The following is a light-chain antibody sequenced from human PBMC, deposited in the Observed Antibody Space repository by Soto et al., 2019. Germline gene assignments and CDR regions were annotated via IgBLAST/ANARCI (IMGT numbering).Light chain of an antibody. Sequence: DIQMTQSPSTLSASVGDRVTITCRASQTISTWLAWYQQKPGKAPKVLIYKASTLESEVPSRFSGSGSGTEFTLTISSLQPDDFATYYCQQYKSYSPYTFGQGTKLEIK. CDR3: QQYKSYSPYT. J-gene: IGKJ2*01. CDR1: QTISTW. CDR2: KAS. V-gene: IGKV1-5*03.